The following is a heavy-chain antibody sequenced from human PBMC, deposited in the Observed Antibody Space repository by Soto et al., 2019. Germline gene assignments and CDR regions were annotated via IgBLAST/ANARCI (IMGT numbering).Heavy chain of an antibody. CDR1: GFTFSSYS. CDR2: ISSSSSYI. J-gene: IGHJ4*02. CDR3: ASLTDYDILTGYYPFDY. V-gene: IGHV3-21*01. D-gene: IGHD3-9*01. Sequence: GSLRLSCAASGFTFSSYSMNWVRQAPGKGLEWVSSISSSSSYIYYADSVKGRFTISRDNAKNSLYLQVNSLRAEDTAVYYCASLTDYDILTGYYPFDYWGQGTLVTVSS.